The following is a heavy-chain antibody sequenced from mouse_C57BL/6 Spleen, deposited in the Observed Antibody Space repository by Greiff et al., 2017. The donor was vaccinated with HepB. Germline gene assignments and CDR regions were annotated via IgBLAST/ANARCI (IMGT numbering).Heavy chain of an antibody. J-gene: IGHJ2*01. CDR3: ARGGTTVVAPYFDY. Sequence: QVQLKESGAELARPGASVKLSCKASGYTFTSYGISWVKQRTGQGLEWIGEIYPRSGNTYYNEKFKGKATLTADKSSSTAYMELRSLTSEDSAVYFCARGGTTVVAPYFDYWGQGTTLTVSS. CDR2: IYPRSGNT. CDR1: GYTFTSYG. V-gene: IGHV1-81*01. D-gene: IGHD1-1*01.